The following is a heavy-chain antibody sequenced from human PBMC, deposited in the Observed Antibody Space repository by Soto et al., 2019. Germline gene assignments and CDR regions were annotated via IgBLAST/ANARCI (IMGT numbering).Heavy chain of an antibody. CDR1: GFTFHSFS. CDR3: ARFSTSLQYFDYYGMDV. J-gene: IGHJ6*02. Sequence: QVQLVESGGGVVQPGRSLRLSCEASGFTFHSFSMHWVRQAPGKGLEWVAVISFDGSNKDYADSVKGRFTISRDNSKNTLDLQMDSLRPEDTAVYCCARFSTSLQYFDYYGMDVWGQGTTVAVSS. CDR2: ISFDGSNK. D-gene: IGHD2-2*01. V-gene: IGHV3-30*04.